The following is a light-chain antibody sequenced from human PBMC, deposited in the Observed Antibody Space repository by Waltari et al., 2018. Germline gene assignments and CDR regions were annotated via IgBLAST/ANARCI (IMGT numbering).Light chain of an antibody. Sequence: IVLTQSPATLSSSPGEGAPLACRASQTVSTYVAWFQQKPGQAPRLLIYDASNRAPGIPARFSGSGSGTDFSLTISSLEPEDFAVYYCHQRSLWPWTFGQGTKVAIK. J-gene: IGKJ1*01. CDR1: QTVSTY. CDR2: DAS. CDR3: HQRSLWPWT. V-gene: IGKV3-11*01.